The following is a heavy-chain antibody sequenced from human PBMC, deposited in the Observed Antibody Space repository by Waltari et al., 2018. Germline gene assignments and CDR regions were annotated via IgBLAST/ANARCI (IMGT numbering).Heavy chain of an antibody. Sequence: QVQLQQWGAGLLKPSETLSLTCAVYGGSFSGYYWSWIRQPPGKGLEWIGEINHSGSTNYNPSLKSRVTISVDTSKNQFSLKLGSVTAADTAVYYCARDAAMVRGKRAFDIWGQGTMVTVSS. V-gene: IGHV4-34*01. D-gene: IGHD3-10*01. CDR2: INHSGST. CDR3: ARDAAMVRGKRAFDI. CDR1: GGSFSGYY. J-gene: IGHJ3*02.